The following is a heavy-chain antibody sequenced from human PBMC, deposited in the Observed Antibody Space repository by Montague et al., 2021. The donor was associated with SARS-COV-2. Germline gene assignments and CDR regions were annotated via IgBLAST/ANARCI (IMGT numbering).Heavy chain of an antibody. V-gene: IGHV4-59*01. D-gene: IGHD2-2*01. CDR2: IYNGGSI. CDR3: AQTSGGASYYPMDV. Sequence: SETLSLTCSVSGGSISNYFWSWIRQTPGKGLEWIGHIYNGGSIDYNPSLKSRVTISVDTSKNQFSVKLSSVTAADTAVYYCAQTSGGASYYPMDVWGQGITVTVS. CDR1: GGSISNYF. J-gene: IGHJ6*02.